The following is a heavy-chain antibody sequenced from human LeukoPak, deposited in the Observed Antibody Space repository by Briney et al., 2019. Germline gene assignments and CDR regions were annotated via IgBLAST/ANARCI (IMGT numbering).Heavy chain of an antibody. CDR3: AKETSPVGPWSAFDI. V-gene: IGHV3-74*01. D-gene: IGHD4-23*01. J-gene: IGHJ3*02. CDR2: INSDGSST. Sequence: PGGSLRLSCAASGFTFSNYWMHWVRQAPGKGLVWVSRINSDGSSTSYADSVKGRFTISRDNSKNTLYLQMNSLRAEDTAVYYCAKETSPVGPWSAFDIWGQGTMVTVSS. CDR1: GFTFSNYW.